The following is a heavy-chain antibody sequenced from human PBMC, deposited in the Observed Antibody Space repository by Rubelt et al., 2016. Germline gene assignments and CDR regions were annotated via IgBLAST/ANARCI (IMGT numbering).Heavy chain of an antibody. CDR1: GFTFSSYA. V-gene: IGHV3-23*01. CDR2: ISGSGGST. Sequence: EVQVLESGGGLVQPGGSLRLSCAASGFTFSSYAMSWVRLAPGKGLVWVSAISGSGGSTYYADSMKGRFTITRDNSKNMLYLQMNSLRAEDTAVYYCARGGSCCGAGCYCGVDQWGQGTLVTVSS. D-gene: IGHD2-21*02. CDR3: ARGGSCCGAGCYCGVDQ. J-gene: IGHJ4*02.